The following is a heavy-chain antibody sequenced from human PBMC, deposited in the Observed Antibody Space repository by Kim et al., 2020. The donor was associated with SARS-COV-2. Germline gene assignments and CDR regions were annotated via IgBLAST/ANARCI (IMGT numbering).Heavy chain of an antibody. D-gene: IGHD3-10*01. CDR2: IDWDDDK. Sequence: SGPTLVNPTQTLTLTCTFSGFSLSTSGMCVSWIRQPPGKALEWLARIDWDDDKYYSTSLKTRLTISKDTSKNQVVLTMTNMDPVDTATYYCARTLLITMVRGVIITPGEMDVWGQGTTVTVSS. J-gene: IGHJ6*02. CDR3: ARTLLITMVRGVIITPGEMDV. V-gene: IGHV2-70*11. CDR1: GFSLSTSGMC.